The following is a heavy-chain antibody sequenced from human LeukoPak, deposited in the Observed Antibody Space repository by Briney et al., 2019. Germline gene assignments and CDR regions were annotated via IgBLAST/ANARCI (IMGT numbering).Heavy chain of an antibody. D-gene: IGHD6-13*01. CDR2: ISGSGGGT. CDR3: AKLYSSSWYAPEDY. Sequence: GGSLRLSCAASGFTFSSYAMSWVRQAPGKGLEWVSAISGSGGGTYYADSVKGRFTISRDNSKNTLYLQMNSLRAEDKAVYYCAKLYSSSWYAPEDYWGQGTLVTVSS. V-gene: IGHV3-23*01. CDR1: GFTFSSYA. J-gene: IGHJ4*02.